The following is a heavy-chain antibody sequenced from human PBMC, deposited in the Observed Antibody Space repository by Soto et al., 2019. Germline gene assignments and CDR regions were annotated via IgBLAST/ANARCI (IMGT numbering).Heavy chain of an antibody. Sequence: GSLRLSCAASGFTFSIFAMSWVRQSPGKGLEWVSTISGSGGSTYYADAAKGRFSISRDNSMGTLYLQMKSLRVEDTAIYYCAKEVSLGSTVDLGYWGQGTLVTVSS. CDR1: GFTFSIFA. J-gene: IGHJ4*02. V-gene: IGHV3-23*01. D-gene: IGHD7-27*01. CDR2: ISGSGGST. CDR3: AKEVSLGSTVDLGY.